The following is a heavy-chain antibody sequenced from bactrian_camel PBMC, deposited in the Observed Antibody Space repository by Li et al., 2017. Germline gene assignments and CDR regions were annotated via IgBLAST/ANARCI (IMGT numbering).Heavy chain of an antibody. D-gene: IGHD4*01. J-gene: IGHJ4*01. CDR1: GLAFGGYS. Sequence: HVQLVESGGGLVQAGGSLRLSCTVSGLAFGGYSVGWARQAPGKEREAVAGYTTGGNTYYADSVKGRFAISQDNAKNTVYLQMNNLKPEDTAMYSCAAVRLGLLCDFRDGDWAYWGQGTQVTVS. V-gene: IGHV3S55*01. CDR2: YTTGGNT. CDR3: AAVRLGLLCDFRDGDWAY.